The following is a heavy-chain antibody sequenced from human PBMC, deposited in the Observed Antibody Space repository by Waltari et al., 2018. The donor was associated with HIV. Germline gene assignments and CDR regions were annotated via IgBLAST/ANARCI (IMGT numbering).Heavy chain of an antibody. D-gene: IGHD1-26*01. CDR1: GFTFSSYS. CDR3: ARGVGATGVDY. Sequence: EVQLVESGGGLVKPGGSLRLSCAASGFTFSSYSMNWVRQAAGKGLEWVSSISSSSSYIYYADSVKGRFTISRDNAKNSLYLQMNSLRAEDTAVYYCARGVGATGVDYWGQGTLVTVSS. J-gene: IGHJ4*02. CDR2: ISSSSSYI. V-gene: IGHV3-21*01.